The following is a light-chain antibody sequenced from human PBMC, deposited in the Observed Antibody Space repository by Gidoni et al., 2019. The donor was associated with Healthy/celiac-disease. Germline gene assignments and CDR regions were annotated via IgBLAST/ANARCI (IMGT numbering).Light chain of an antibody. V-gene: IGKV3-11*01. J-gene: IGKJ4*01. CDR1: QSVSSY. Sequence: EIVLTQSPATLSLSPGERATLSCRASQSVSSYLAWYQQKPGQAPRLLIYDASNRVTGIPARFSGSGSGTDFTLTISSLEPEDFAVYYCQQRSNWPLLTFXGXTKVEIK. CDR3: QQRSNWPLLT. CDR2: DAS.